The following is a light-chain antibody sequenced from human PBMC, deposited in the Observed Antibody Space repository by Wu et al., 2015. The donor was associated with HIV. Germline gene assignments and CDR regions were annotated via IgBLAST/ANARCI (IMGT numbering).Light chain of an antibody. J-gene: IGKJ5*01. CDR1: QSVRNNY. CDR3: QQYDSSIT. Sequence: ENVLTQSPGTLSLSPGERATFSCKASQSVRNNYFAWFQQRPGQAPRLLIYGASNRATGTPDGFSGSGSGTDFTLTITRLEPQDFAIYYCQQYDSSITFGQGTRLDIK. V-gene: IGKV3-20*01. CDR2: GAS.